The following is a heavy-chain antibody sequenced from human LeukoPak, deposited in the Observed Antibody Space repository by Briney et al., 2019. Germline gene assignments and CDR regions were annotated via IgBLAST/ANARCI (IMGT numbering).Heavy chain of an antibody. D-gene: IGHD3-16*01. Sequence: SETLSLTCAVYGGSFSGYYWSWIRQPPGKGLEWIGEINHSGSTNYNPSLKSRATISVDTSKNQFSLKLSSVTAADTAVYYCARALRLGEFPPDYYYGMDVWGKGTTVTVSS. V-gene: IGHV4-34*01. CDR2: INHSGST. CDR3: ARALRLGEFPPDYYYGMDV. J-gene: IGHJ6*04. CDR1: GGSFSGYY.